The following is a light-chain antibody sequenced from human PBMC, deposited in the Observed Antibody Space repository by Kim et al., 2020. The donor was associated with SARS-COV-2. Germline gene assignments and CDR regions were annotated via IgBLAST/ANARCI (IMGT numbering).Light chain of an antibody. CDR1: SSDIGTYRY. J-gene: IGLJ3*02. CDR2: DVS. V-gene: IGLV2-14*03. Sequence: QSITNSCTGSSSDIGTYRYVSWYQQPPGKAPKLIIYDVSERPSGVSYRFSGSKSGNMASLTISGLQAEDEGDYYCSSYIRSSSFAFGGGTQLTVL. CDR3: SSYIRSSSFA.